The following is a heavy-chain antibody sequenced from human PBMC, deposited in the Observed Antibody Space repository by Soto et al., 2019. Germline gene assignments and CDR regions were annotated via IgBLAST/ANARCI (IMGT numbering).Heavy chain of an antibody. CDR3: ARIKLGEPGYYYYGMDV. D-gene: IGHD6-13*01. J-gene: IGHJ6*02. Sequence: SETLSLTCTVSGGSISSYYWSWIRQPPGKGLEWIGYTYYSGSTNYNPSLKSRVTISVDTSKNQFSLKLSSVTAADTAVYYCARIKLGEPGYYYYGMDVWGQGTTVTVSS. CDR1: GGSISSYY. V-gene: IGHV4-59*01. CDR2: TYYSGST.